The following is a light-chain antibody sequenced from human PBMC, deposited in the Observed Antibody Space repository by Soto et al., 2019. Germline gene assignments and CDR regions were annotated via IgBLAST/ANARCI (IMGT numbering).Light chain of an antibody. J-gene: IGKJ4*01. CDR1: QNIRSR. V-gene: IGKV1-5*03. Sequence: DFQMTQSPSTLSASVGDRVTITCRASQNIRSRLAWFQQKPGKAHKLLIYKASSLESGVPSRFSGSGSGTEFTLTISSLQPDDFATYYCKQYNSYPLTFGGGTKVDIK. CDR2: KAS. CDR3: KQYNSYPLT.